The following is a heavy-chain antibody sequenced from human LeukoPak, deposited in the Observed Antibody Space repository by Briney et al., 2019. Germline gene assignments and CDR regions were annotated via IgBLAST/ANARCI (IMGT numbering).Heavy chain of an antibody. CDR3: ARSNYYGSGSYYRLAGYFDY. Sequence: GGSLRLSCAASGFTVSSNYMSWVRQAPGKGLEWVSVIYSGGSIYYADSVKGRFTISRDNSKNTLYLQMNSLRAEDTAVYYCARSNYYGSGSYYRLAGYFDYWGQGTLVTVSS. CDR2: IYSGGSI. J-gene: IGHJ4*02. CDR1: GFTVSSNY. D-gene: IGHD3-10*01. V-gene: IGHV3-66*01.